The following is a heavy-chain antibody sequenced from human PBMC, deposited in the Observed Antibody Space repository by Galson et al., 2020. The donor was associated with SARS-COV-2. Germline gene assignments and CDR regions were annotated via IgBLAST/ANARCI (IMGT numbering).Heavy chain of an antibody. J-gene: IGHJ5*02. CDR3: ARGKDLVVVPTAVTNYSDP. D-gene: IGHD2-2*01. V-gene: IGHV1-2*02. Sequence: ASVKVSCKASGYTFTGYYIYWLRQAPGQGPEWMGWINPNSGGTNYAQKFQGRVTMTRDTSINTAYMELSWLRFDDTAIYFCARGKDLVVVPTAVTNYSDPWGQGTLVIVSS. CDR1: GYTFTGYY. CDR2: INPNSGGT.